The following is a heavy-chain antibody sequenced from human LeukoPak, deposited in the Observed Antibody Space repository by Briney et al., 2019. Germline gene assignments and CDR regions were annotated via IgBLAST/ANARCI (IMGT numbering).Heavy chain of an antibody. Sequence: GGSLRLSCAASGFTFSSYGMHWVRQAPGKGLEWVAFIRYDGSNKYYADSVKGRFTISRDNSKNTLYLQMNSLRAEDTAVYYCARGPYGSGSFPGDWGQGTLVTVSS. J-gene: IGHJ4*02. CDR1: GFTFSSYG. V-gene: IGHV3-30*02. CDR2: IRYDGSNK. CDR3: ARGPYGSGSFPGD. D-gene: IGHD3-10*01.